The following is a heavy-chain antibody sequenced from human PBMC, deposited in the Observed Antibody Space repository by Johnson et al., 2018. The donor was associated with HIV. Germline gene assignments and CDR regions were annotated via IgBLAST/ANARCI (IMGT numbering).Heavy chain of an antibody. V-gene: IGHV3-30-3*01. Sequence: QVQLVESGGGVVQPGRSLRLSCAASGFTFSSYAMHWVRQAPGKGLEWVAVISYDGSNKYYADSVKGRFTISRDDSKNTLYLQMNSLKIEDTAVYYCNTDLAAVGSGAFDIWGQGTMVTVSS. CDR1: GFTFSSYA. CDR2: ISYDGSNK. CDR3: NTDLAAVGSGAFDI. J-gene: IGHJ3*02. D-gene: IGHD6-13*01.